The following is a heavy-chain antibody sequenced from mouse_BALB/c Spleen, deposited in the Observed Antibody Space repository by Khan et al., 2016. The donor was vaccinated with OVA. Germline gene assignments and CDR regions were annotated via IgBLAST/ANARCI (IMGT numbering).Heavy chain of an antibody. D-gene: IGHD1-2*01. CDR3: ARRGFITTANWYFDV. J-gene: IGHJ1*01. V-gene: IGHV1-22*01. CDR1: GYTFTEYT. Sequence: EVQLQESGPELVKPGASMKISCKTSGYTFTEYTMHWVKQSHGKSLEWIGRFNPNNGGTSYNQNFKGKATLTVDKSSSTAYMELRSLTSEDSAVYYCARRGFITTANWYFDVWGAGTTVTVSS. CDR2: FNPNNGGT.